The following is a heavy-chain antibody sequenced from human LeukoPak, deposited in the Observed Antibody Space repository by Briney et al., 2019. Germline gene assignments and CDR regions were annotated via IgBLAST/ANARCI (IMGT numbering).Heavy chain of an antibody. J-gene: IGHJ4*02. D-gene: IGHD6-6*01. CDR3: ARGRPSYSLDY. V-gene: IGHV3-48*01. CDR1: GFTFSSYS. Sequence: GGSLGLSCAASGFTFSSYSMNWVRQAPGKGLEWVSCISSSSSTIYYADSVKGRFTISRDNAKNSLYLQMNSLRAEDTAVYYCARGRPSYSLDYWGPGTLFTLSS. CDR2: ISSSSSTI.